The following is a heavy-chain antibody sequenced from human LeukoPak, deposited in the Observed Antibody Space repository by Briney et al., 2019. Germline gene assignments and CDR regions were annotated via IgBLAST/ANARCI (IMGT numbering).Heavy chain of an antibody. D-gene: IGHD3-10*01. CDR2: INQDGSVI. J-gene: IGHJ3*02. CDR1: GFTFSTYW. V-gene: IGHV3-7*01. Sequence: GGSLRLSCAASGFTFSTYWMSWVRQAPGKGLEWVANINQDGSVIYYGDSVKGRFTISRDNAKNSLYLQMHSLRDEDTAVYYCARDYGSGRGAFDIWGQGTMVIVSS. CDR3: ARDYGSGRGAFDI.